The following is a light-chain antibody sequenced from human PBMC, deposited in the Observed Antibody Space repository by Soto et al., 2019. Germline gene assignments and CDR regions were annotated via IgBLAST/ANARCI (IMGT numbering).Light chain of an antibody. Sequence: QSVLTQPASVSGSHGQSITISCTGTSSDVGAYNYVSWYQQHPGKAPKLMIYDVNNRPSGVSIRFSGSNSGNTASLTISGLQAEDEADYYCTSFTKSTTRVFGTGTKLTVL. CDR1: SSDVGAYNY. CDR2: DVN. CDR3: TSFTKSTTRV. J-gene: IGLJ1*01. V-gene: IGLV2-14*03.